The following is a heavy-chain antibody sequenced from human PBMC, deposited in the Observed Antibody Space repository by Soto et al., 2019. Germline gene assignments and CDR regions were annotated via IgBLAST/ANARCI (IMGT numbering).Heavy chain of an antibody. CDR3: ARVLYYGSGSYSPYGMDV. V-gene: IGHV1-69*01. CDR1: GVSFNNNG. CDR2: VSPPFRTS. J-gene: IGHJ6*02. D-gene: IGHD3-10*01. Sequence: QVQLVQSGAEVKKPGSSVKVSCKTSGVSFNNNGIGWVRQAPGHGLEWMGGVSPPFRTSNYARKFQGRISRTADASTSTVTMELSSLTSEDTAQYYCARVLYYGSGSYSPYGMDVWGQGTTVSVSS.